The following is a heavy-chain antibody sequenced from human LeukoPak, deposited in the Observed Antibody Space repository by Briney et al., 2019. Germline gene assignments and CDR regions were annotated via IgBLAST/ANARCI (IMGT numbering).Heavy chain of an antibody. J-gene: IGHJ4*02. CDR1: GFTVSSNY. Sequence: GGSLRLSCAASGFTVSSNYLTWVRQVPGKGLEWVSVIYSGGSTYYADSVKGRFTISRDNSKNTLYLQMNSLRAEDTAVYYCVRDSGDGDYEPLDSWGQGTLVTVSS. D-gene: IGHD4-17*01. V-gene: IGHV3-53*01. CDR3: VRDSGDGDYEPLDS. CDR2: IYSGGST.